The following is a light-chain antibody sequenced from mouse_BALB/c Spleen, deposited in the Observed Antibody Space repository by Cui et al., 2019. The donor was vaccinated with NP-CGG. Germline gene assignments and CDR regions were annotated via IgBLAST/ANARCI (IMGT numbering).Light chain of an antibody. V-gene: IGLV1*01. CDR1: TGAVTTSNY. CDR2: GTN. J-gene: IGLJ1*01. CDR3: ALWYSNHWV. Sequence: QAVVNQETALTTSPGETVTLTCRSSTGAVTTSNYANWVQEKPDHLFTGLIGGTNNRVPGVPARFSGSLIGDKAALIITGAQTEDEAIYFCALWYSNHWVFGGGTKLTVL.